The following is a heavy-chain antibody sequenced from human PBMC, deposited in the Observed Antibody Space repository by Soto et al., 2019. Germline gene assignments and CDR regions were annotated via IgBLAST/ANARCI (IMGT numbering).Heavy chain of an antibody. J-gene: IGHJ3*02. D-gene: IGHD3-16*02. Sequence: ASVKVSCKASGYTFTSYGISWVRQAPGQGLEWMGWISAYNGNTNYAQKLQGRVTMTTDTSTSTAYMELRSLRSDDTAVYYCARGSRVYVWGSYRLYDAFDIWSQGTMVTVSS. CDR3: ARGSRVYVWGSYRLYDAFDI. V-gene: IGHV1-18*01. CDR2: ISAYNGNT. CDR1: GYTFTSYG.